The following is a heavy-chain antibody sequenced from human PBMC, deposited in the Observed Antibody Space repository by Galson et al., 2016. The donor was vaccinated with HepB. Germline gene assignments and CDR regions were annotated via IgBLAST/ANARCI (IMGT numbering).Heavy chain of an antibody. D-gene: IGHD1-26*01. CDR1: GFTVSSNY. Sequence: SLRLSCAASGFTVSSNYMSWVRQAPGKGLEWVSGIYTDGSTYYADSVKGGFTISRDNTKNTLYLQMNSLRAENTAVYYCPREVADPIVGARYFDHWGQGTLVTVSS. V-gene: IGHV3-53*01. J-gene: IGHJ1*01. CDR3: PREVADPIVGARYFDH. CDR2: IYTDGST.